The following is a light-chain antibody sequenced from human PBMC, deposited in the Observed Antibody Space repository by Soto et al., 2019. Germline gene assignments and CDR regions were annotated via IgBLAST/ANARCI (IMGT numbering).Light chain of an antibody. V-gene: IGKV3-15*01. CDR2: GAT. CDR1: QSVRTN. CDR3: QQYNNWPRT. Sequence: EVMMTQFPDTVSVTPGETVTLSCGASQSVRTNLAWYQQRPGQAPRLLIHGATTRATGIPARFSGSGSGTEFTLTISSLQSEDFAVYYCQQYNNWPRTFGQGTKVDIK. J-gene: IGKJ1*01.